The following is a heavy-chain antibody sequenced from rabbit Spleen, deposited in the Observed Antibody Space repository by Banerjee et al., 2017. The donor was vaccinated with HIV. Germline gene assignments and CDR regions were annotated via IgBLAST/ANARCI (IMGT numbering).Heavy chain of an antibody. CDR1: GFSFSSSYY. D-gene: IGHD8-1*01. V-gene: IGHV1S40*01. Sequence: QSLEESGGDLVKPGASLTLTCTASGFSFSSSYYMCWVRQAPGKGLEWIACIAGGSSAFTYSATWAKGRFTCSKTSSTTVTLQMTSLTVADTATYFCARDTGSSFSSYGMDLWGPGTLVTVS. J-gene: IGHJ6*01. CDR3: ARDTGSSFSSYGMDL. CDR2: IAGGSSAFT.